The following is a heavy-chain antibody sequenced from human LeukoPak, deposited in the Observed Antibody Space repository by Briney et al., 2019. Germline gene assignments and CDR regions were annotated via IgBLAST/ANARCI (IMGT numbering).Heavy chain of an antibody. CDR1: GYTFKNYD. J-gene: IGHJ4*02. Sequence: ASAKVSCKASGYTFKNYDINWVRQATGQGLGWMGWMNPNSGNTGFAQKFQDRVSMTRDTSINTAYMELTSLRSGDTAVYYCARATPGGLHGYSFDYWGQGTVVTVYS. D-gene: IGHD5-24*01. CDR3: ARATPGGLHGYSFDY. V-gene: IGHV1-8*02. CDR2: MNPNSGNT.